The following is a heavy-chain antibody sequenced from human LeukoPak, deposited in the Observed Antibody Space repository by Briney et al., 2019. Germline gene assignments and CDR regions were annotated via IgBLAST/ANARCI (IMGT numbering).Heavy chain of an antibody. CDR2: IIPILGIA. J-gene: IGHJ3*02. D-gene: IGHD1-26*01. V-gene: IGHV1-69*04. CDR3: AKGEEGPHAPGAFDI. CDR1: GGTFSSYA. Sequence: VASVKVSCKASGGTFSSYAISWVRQAPGQGLEWMGRIIPILGIANYAQKFQGRVTITADKSTSTAYMELSSLRSEDTAVYYCAKGEEGPHAPGAFDIWGQGTMVTVSS.